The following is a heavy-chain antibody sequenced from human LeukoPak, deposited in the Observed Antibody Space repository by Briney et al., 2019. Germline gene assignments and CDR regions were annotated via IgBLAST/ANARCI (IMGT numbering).Heavy chain of an antibody. V-gene: IGHV3-30*03. CDR3: AGSWFYRDYFEY. CDR1: GFTFSNYA. Sequence: GGSLRLSCAASGFTFSNYAMHWVRQAPGKGLEWVAVLSYDGSNEYYADSVKGRFTISRDNSKNTLYLQMNSLRVEDTAVYYCAGSWFYRDYFEYWGQGTLVTVSS. CDR2: LSYDGSNE. D-gene: IGHD3-10*01. J-gene: IGHJ4*02.